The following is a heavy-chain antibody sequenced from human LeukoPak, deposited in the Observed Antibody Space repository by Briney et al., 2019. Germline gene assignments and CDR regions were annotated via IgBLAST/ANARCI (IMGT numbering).Heavy chain of an antibody. CDR1: GFTFSSYG. CDR2: ISYDGSNK. J-gene: IGHJ4*02. CDR3: AKGGIAAAGYFDY. V-gene: IGHV3-30*18. D-gene: IGHD6-13*01. Sequence: GSLRLSSAASGFTFSSYGMHWVRQAPGKGLEWVAVISYDGSNKYYADSVKGRFTISRDNSKNTLYLQMNSLRAEDTAVYYCAKGGIAAAGYFDYWGQGTLVTVSS.